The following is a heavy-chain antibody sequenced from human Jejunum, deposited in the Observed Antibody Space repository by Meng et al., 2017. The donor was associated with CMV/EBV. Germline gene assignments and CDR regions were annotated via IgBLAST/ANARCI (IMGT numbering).Heavy chain of an antibody. CDR1: GYTLTTFG. CDR3: ARDPSNTSGRYAYFDY. CDR2: MNPNRGTT. Sequence: VPLVESGAGVKKPGASVEVSCKASGYTLTTFGINWVRQAPGQGLEWMGWMNPNRGTTGYAQKFQGRVTMTTDTSTSTAYMDLRSLRSDDTAVYYCARDPSNTSGRYAYFDYWGQGTLVTVSS. J-gene: IGHJ4*02. V-gene: IGHV1-18*01. D-gene: IGHD6-19*01.